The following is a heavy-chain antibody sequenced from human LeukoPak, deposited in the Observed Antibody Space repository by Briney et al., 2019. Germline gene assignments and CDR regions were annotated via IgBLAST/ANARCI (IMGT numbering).Heavy chain of an antibody. D-gene: IGHD3-9*01. CDR1: GFTLSSYA. CDR2: ISGSGGST. CDR3: AKDPSRAYDILTGLFDY. Sequence: GGSLRLSCAASGFTLSSYAMSWVRQAPGKGLEWVSAISGSGGSTYYADSVKGRFTISRDNSKNTLYLQMNSLSAEDTAVYYCAKDPSRAYDILTGLFDYWGQGTLVTVSS. J-gene: IGHJ4*02. V-gene: IGHV3-23*01.